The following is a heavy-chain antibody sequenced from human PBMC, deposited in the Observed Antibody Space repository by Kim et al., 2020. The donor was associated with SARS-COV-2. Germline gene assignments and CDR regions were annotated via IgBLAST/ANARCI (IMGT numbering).Heavy chain of an antibody. D-gene: IGHD5-12*01. CDR1: GGTFSSYA. CDR3: ASRLEYSGYDNRVVIAMGQNYYYGMDV. CDR2: IIPIFGTA. J-gene: IGHJ6*02. Sequence: SVKVSCKASGGTFSSYAISWVRQAPGQGLEWMGGIIPIFGTANYAQKFQGRVTITADESTSTAYMELSSLRSEDTAVYYCASRLEYSGYDNRVVIAMGQNYYYGMDVWGQGTTVTVSS. V-gene: IGHV1-69*13.